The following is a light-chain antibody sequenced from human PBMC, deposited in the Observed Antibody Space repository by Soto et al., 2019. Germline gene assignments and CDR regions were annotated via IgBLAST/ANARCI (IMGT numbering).Light chain of an antibody. CDR1: QSISSY. J-gene: IGKJ4*01. CDR2: AAS. V-gene: IGKV1-39*01. Sequence: DIQMTQSPSSLSASVGDRVTITCRASQSISSYFNWYQQKPGKAPKLLIYAASSLQSGVPSRFSGSGSATDFTLTISSLQPEDFATYYCQQTYYTPTFGGGTKVEIK. CDR3: QQTYYTPT.